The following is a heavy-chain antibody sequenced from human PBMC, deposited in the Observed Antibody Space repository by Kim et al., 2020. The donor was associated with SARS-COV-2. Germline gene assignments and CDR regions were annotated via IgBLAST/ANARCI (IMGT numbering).Heavy chain of an antibody. Sequence: SETLSLTCTVSGGSVSSGSYYWSWIRQPPGKGLEWIGYIYYSGSTNYNPSLKSRVTISVDTSKNQFSLKLSSVTAADTAVYYCARGEGYCSSTSCYYFDYWGQGTLVTVSS. J-gene: IGHJ4*02. CDR3: ARGEGYCSSTSCYYFDY. CDR2: IYYSGST. V-gene: IGHV4-61*01. CDR1: GGSVSSGSYY. D-gene: IGHD2-2*01.